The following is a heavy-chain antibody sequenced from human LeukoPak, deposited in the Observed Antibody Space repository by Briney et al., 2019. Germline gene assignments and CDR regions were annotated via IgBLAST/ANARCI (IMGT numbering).Heavy chain of an antibody. CDR3: ARRAIPMTTVTTAWFDP. D-gene: IGHD4-17*01. Sequence: PSETLSLTCAVYGGSFGGYYWSWIRQPPGKGLEWIGEINHSGSTNYNPSLKSRVTISVDTSKNQFSLKLSSVTAADTAVYYCARRAIPMTTVTTAWFDPWGQGTLVTVSS. J-gene: IGHJ5*02. CDR2: INHSGST. V-gene: IGHV4-34*01. CDR1: GGSFGGYY.